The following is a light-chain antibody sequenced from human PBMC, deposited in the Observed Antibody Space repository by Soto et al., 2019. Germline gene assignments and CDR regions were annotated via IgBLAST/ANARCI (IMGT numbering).Light chain of an antibody. V-gene: IGLV1-40*01. CDR3: QSHDVSLNSRV. CDR2: RNT. J-gene: IGLJ3*02. Sequence: QSVLTQPPSVSGAPGQRVTISCTGNNSNIGAGYDVHWYQKFPGRAPKLLIYRNTYRPSGVPERFSGSKSVTSASLAITGLQPTDDADYYCQSHDVSLNSRVFGGGTQLTVL. CDR1: NSNIGAGYD.